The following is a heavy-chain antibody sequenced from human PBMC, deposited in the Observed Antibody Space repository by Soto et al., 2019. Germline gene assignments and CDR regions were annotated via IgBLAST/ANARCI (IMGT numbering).Heavy chain of an antibody. CDR1: GGSFSNFA. CDR2: VIPVFGAA. CDR3: ARGGAGWEGYNVTPYDY. D-gene: IGHD1-1*01. V-gene: IGHV1-69*01. Sequence: QVHLVQSGAEVKKPGSSVKVSCKASGGSFSNFAFNWVRQAPGQGLEWMGGVIPVFGAANYAQKFQGRVTITADEDTSTVYMELSGLRSEDTALYFCARGGAGWEGYNVTPYDYWGQGTLVTVAS. J-gene: IGHJ4*01.